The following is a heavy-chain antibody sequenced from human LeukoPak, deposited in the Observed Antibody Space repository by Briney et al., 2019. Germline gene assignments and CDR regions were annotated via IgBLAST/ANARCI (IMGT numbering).Heavy chain of an antibody. CDR3: VYSGRGGYFDY. D-gene: IGHD1-26*01. CDR1: GYSISSGYY. Sequence: SETLSLTCTVSGYSISSGYYWGWIRQPPGKGLEWIGSIYRSGSTYYNPSLKSRVTISVDTSKNQFSLKLSSVTAADTAVYYCVYSGRGGYFDYWGQGTLVTVSS. V-gene: IGHV4-38-2*02. J-gene: IGHJ4*02. CDR2: IYRSGST.